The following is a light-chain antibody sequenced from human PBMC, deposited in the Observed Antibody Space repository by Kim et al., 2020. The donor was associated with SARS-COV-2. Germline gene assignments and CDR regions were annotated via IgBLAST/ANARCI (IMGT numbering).Light chain of an antibody. Sequence: SASVGDRVTITCRASQSISRHLNWYQQKSGKAPKLLISGASSLQSWVPSRFSGSGSGTDFTLTISSLQPEDFATYYCQQSYTTPQTFGQGTKLEI. CDR2: GAS. V-gene: IGKV1-39*01. CDR3: QQSYTTPQT. J-gene: IGKJ2*01. CDR1: QSISRH.